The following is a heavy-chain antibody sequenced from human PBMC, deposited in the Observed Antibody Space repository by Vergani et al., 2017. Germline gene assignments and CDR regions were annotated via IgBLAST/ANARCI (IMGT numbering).Heavy chain of an antibody. V-gene: IGHV5-51*01. CDR1: GYSFTSYW. D-gene: IGHD3-22*01. CDR3: ARYRYYYDSSGSLNYYYYYGMDV. J-gene: IGHJ6*02. CDR2: IYPGDSDT. Sequence: VQLVESGAEVKKPGESLKISCKGSGYSFTSYWIGWVRQMPGKGLEWMGIIYPGDSDTRYSPSFQGQVTISADKSISTAYLQWSSLKASDTAMYYCARYRYYYDSSGSLNYYYYYGMDVWGQGTTVTVSS.